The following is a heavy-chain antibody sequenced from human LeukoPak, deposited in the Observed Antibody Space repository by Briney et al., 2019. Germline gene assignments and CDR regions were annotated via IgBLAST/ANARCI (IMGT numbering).Heavy chain of an antibody. D-gene: IGHD4-17*01. CDR2: ISGSGGST. V-gene: IGHV3-23*01. CDR1: GFTFSSYA. CDR3: ARGYSYGDYFEDAFEI. J-gene: IGHJ3*02. Sequence: GSLRLSCAASGFTFSSYAMSWVRQAPGKGLEWVSAISGSGGSTYYADSVKGRFTISRDNSKNTLYLQMNSLRAEDTAVYYCARGYSYGDYFEDAFEIWGQGTMGTVSS.